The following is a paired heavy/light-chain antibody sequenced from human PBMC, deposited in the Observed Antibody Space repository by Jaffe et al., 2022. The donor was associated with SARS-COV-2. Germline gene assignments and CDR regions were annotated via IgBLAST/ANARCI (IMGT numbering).Light chain of an antibody. CDR3: VLYMGSGILV. V-gene: IGLV8-61*01. Sequence: QTVVTQEPSFSVSPGGTVTLTCGLSSGSVSTSYYPSWYQQTPGQAPRTLIYSTNTRSSGVPDRFSGSILGNKAALTITGAQADDESDYYCVLYMGSGILVFGGGTKLTVL. CDR2: STN. J-gene: IGLJ2*01. CDR1: SGSVSTSYY.
Heavy chain of an antibody. D-gene: IGHD1-26*01. V-gene: IGHV1-69*01. CDR2: IIPIFGTA. CDR1: GGTFSSYA. J-gene: IGHJ5*02. CDR3: AREGVGATSPSFSLGFDP. Sequence: QVQLVQSGAEVKKPGSSVKVSCKASGGTFSSYAISWVRQAPGQGLEWMGGIIPIFGTANYAQKFQGRVTITADESTSTAYMELSSLRSEDTAVYYCAREGVGATSPSFSLGFDPWGQGTLVTVSS.